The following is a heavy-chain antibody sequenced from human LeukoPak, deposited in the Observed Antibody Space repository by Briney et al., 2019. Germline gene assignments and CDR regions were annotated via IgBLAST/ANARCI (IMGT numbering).Heavy chain of an antibody. D-gene: IGHD6-13*01. V-gene: IGHV4-39*01. Sequence: SETLSPTCTVSGGSISSSSYYWAWIRQPPGKGLEWIGNIYYSGSTYYNPSLKSRVTMSVDTSKNQFSLKLSSVTAADTAVYYCARFNPAAGSFCSDYWGQGTLVTVSS. CDR3: ARFNPAAGSFCSDY. CDR2: IYYSGST. CDR1: GGSISSSSYY. J-gene: IGHJ4*02.